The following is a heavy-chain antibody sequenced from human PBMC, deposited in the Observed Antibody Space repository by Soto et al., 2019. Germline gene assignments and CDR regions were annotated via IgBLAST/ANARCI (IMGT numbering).Heavy chain of an antibody. J-gene: IGHJ4*02. V-gene: IGHV3-23*01. CDR3: AKRCDDYFDY. Sequence: GGSLRLSCAASGFTFSSYAMSWVRQAPGKGVEWVSAIIGSGGSTYFADSVKGRFTISRDNSKNTLYLQMNSLRAEDTDVYYCAKRCDDYFDYWGQGTLVTVSS. CDR1: GFTFSSYA. CDR2: IIGSGGST.